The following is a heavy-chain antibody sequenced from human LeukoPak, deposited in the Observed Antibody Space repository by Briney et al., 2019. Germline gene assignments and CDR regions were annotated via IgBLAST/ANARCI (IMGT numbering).Heavy chain of an antibody. D-gene: IGHD3-3*01. V-gene: IGHV1-69*13. J-gene: IGHJ4*02. CDR3: ARVRGTGFDY. CDR1: GGTLSSYA. Sequence: SVKVSCKASGGTLSSYAISWVRQAPGQGLEWLGGIIPLFDTANYARKFQGRVTITADESSSTAYMELSNLRSEDTAVYYCARVRGTGFDYWGQGTLVTVSA. CDR2: IIPLFDTA.